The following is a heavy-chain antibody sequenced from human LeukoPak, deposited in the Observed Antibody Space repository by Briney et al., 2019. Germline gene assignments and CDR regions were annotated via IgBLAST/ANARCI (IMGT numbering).Heavy chain of an antibody. Sequence: GGSLRLSCAASGITFSSYTMNWVRQAPGKGLQWISSISTGSGTIYYADSVKGRFTISRDNAKNSLYLQMNSLRAEDTAVYYCARVANAYSYGYFLYWGQGALVTVSS. CDR2: ISTGSGTI. D-gene: IGHD5-18*01. CDR3: ARVANAYSYGYFLY. V-gene: IGHV3-48*01. J-gene: IGHJ4*02. CDR1: GITFSSYT.